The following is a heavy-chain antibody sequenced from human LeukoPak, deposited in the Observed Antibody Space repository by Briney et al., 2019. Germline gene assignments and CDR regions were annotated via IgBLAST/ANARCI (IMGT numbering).Heavy chain of an antibody. V-gene: IGHV3-21*05. CDR1: GFTFSTYS. D-gene: IGHD3-22*01. J-gene: IGHJ4*02. CDR3: AREPTYYDPSGFYSEY. CDR2: TTSTGGNI. Sequence: GGSLRPSSAASGFTFSTYSMNRVRQAPGKGLEWVSYTTSTGGNISYADPVKGRFTISRDNAKNSLYLQMNSLRAEDTAADFCAREPTYYDPSGFYSEYWGQETLVTVSS.